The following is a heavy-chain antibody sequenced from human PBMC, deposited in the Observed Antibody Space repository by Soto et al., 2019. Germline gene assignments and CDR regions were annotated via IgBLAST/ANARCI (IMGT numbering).Heavy chain of an antibody. D-gene: IGHD6-19*01. CDR2: ISWNSGSI. J-gene: IGHJ4*02. V-gene: IGHV3-9*01. Sequence: ESGGGLVQPGRSLRLSCAASGFTFDDYAMHWVRQAPGKGLEWVSGISWNSGSIGYADSVKGRFTISRDNAKNSLYLQMNSLRAEDTALYYCAKDEQRWLAHFDYWGQGTLVTVSS. CDR1: GFTFDDYA. CDR3: AKDEQRWLAHFDY.